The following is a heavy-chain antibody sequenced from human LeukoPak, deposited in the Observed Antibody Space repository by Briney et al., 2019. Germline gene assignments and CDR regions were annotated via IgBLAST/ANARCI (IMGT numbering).Heavy chain of an antibody. J-gene: IGHJ4*02. Sequence: SETLSLTCTVSGGPISGSSYYWGWIRQPPGKGLEWIGSIYYSGSTYYKPSLKSRVTISVDTSKNQFSLKLSSVTAADTAVYYCARQYGDAATRSGDFWSGSSLGVDYWGLGTLVTVSS. CDR3: ARQYGDAATRSGDFWSGSSLGVDY. CDR1: GGPISGSSYY. V-gene: IGHV4-39*01. D-gene: IGHD3-3*01. CDR2: IYYSGST.